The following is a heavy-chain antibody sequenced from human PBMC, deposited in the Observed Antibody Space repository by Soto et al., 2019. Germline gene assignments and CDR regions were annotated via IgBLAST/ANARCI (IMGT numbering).Heavy chain of an antibody. CDR3: ARGRHSAWLPYYYYYYMDV. J-gene: IGHJ6*03. CDR2: INHSAST. V-gene: IGHV4-34*01. D-gene: IGHD3-22*01. Sequence: QVQLQQWGAGLLKPSETLSLTCAVYGGSFSGYYWSWIRQPPGKGLEWSGEINHSASTNYNQSLKSRVTISVDTSKNQFSLKLSSVTAADTAVYYCARGRHSAWLPYYYYYYMDVWGKGTTVTVSS. CDR1: GGSFSGYY.